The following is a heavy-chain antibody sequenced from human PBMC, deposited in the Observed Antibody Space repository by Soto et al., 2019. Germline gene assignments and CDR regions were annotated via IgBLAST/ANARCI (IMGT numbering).Heavy chain of an antibody. J-gene: IGHJ4*02. CDR2: ISGSDGKT. Sequence: DVQLWESGGGLVQPGGSLRLSCVASGFSFGSYALSWVRQAPGKGLEWVPTISGSDGKTFYADAVKGRFSISRDTSQNTLYLQMNSLRADDTAIYYCARWSYLDYWGQGTRVTVSS. CDR1: GFSFGSYA. D-gene: IGHD3-3*01. V-gene: IGHV3-23*01. CDR3: ARWSYLDY.